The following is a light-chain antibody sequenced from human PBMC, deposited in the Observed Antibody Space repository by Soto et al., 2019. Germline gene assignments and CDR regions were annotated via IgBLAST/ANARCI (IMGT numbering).Light chain of an antibody. V-gene: IGKV3-20*01. CDR3: QKYGSSPIT. J-gene: IGKJ5*01. CDR2: GAS. CDR1: QTVSSTF. Sequence: EIVLTQAPVTLSLSPGEIATLSCSASQTVSSTFLAWYQQKPGQAPRLLIYGASSRATGIPDRFSGSGSGTDFTLTISRLEPEDFAVYYCQKYGSSPITFGQGKRLAIK.